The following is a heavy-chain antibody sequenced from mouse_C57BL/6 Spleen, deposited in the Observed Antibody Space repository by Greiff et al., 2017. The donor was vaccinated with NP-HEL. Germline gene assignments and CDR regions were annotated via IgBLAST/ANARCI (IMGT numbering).Heavy chain of an antibody. CDR1: GYTFTSYW. CDR3: ARSYYSNYGAMDY. CDR2: ITPSNGGT. V-gene: IGHV1-53*01. J-gene: IGHJ4*01. Sequence: QVQLQQPGTDLVQPGASVKLSCTASGYTFTSYWMPWVQQRPGQGLEWIGNITPSNGGTNYNEKFKSKATLTVDNSSSTAYMQLSSLTSEDSAVYYCARSYYSNYGAMDYWGQGTSVTVSS. D-gene: IGHD2-5*01.